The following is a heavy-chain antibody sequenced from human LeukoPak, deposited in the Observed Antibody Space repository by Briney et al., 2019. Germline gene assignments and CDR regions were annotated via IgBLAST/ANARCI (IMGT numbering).Heavy chain of an antibody. D-gene: IGHD6-13*01. CDR1: GYPFTTNW. CDR2: IYPGDSDT. Sequence: GGSLEISFKASGYPFTTNWVAWVRPRPGKGLEGMGIIYPGDSDTRYSPSFQGQVTISADKSISTAYLQWSSLKASDTAIYYCARQFRSSGGLVLDVWGQGTMVTVSP. V-gene: IGHV5-51*01. J-gene: IGHJ3*01. CDR3: ARQFRSSGGLVLDV.